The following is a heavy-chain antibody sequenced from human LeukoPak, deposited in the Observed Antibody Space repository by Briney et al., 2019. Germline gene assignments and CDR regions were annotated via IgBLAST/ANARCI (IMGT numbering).Heavy chain of an antibody. CDR2: IYSGGST. CDR1: GFTVSSNY. CDR3: ARLTFKTVAGTQDAFDI. J-gene: IGHJ3*02. D-gene: IGHD6-19*01. V-gene: IGHV3-66*01. Sequence: PGGSLRLSCAASGFTVSSNYMSWVRQAPGKGLEWVSVIYSGGSTYYADSVKGRFTISRDNAKNSLYLQMNSLRAEDTAVYYCARLTFKTVAGTQDAFDIWGQGTMVTVSS.